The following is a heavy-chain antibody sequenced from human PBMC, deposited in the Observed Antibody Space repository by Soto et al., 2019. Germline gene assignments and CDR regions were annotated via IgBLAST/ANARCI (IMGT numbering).Heavy chain of an antibody. Sequence: SETLSLTCTVSGGSVSGYYWSWIRQPPGKGLEWIGYIYYSGSTNHNPSLKSRVTMSVDTSKNQLSLKLSSVTAADTAVYYCARYGSGSYYPTTFDYWGQGTQVTVSS. CDR3: ARYGSGSYYPTTFDY. J-gene: IGHJ4*02. CDR2: IYYSGST. V-gene: IGHV4-59*08. CDR1: GGSVSGYY. D-gene: IGHD3-10*01.